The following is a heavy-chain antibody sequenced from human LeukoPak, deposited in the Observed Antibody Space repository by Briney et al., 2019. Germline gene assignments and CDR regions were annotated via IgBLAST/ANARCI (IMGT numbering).Heavy chain of an antibody. Sequence: SETLSLTCTVSGGSISSYYWSWIRQPPGKGLEWIGYIYYSESTNYNPSLKSRVTISVDTSKNQFSLKLSSVTAADTAVYYCARHVPPGYYDSSGNRIWYFDLWGRGTLVTVSS. CDR3: ARHVPPGYYDSSGNRIWYFDL. CDR2: IYYSEST. CDR1: GGSISSYY. D-gene: IGHD3-22*01. V-gene: IGHV4-59*08. J-gene: IGHJ2*01.